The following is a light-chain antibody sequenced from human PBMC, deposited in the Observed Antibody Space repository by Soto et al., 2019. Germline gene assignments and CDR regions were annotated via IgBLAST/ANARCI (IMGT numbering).Light chain of an antibody. J-gene: IGKJ1*01. CDR1: QSVNSN. CDR3: QQYGSSGT. CDR2: GAS. Sequence: IVMTQSPATLSASPGERATLSCRASQSVNSNLAWYQQRPGQPPRLLIYGASNRATGIPDRFSGSGSGTDFTLTISRLGPEDFAVYYCQQYGSSGTFGQGTKVDIK. V-gene: IGKV3-20*01.